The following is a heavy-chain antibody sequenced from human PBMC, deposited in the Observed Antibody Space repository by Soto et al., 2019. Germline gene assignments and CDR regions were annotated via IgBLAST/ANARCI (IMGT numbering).Heavy chain of an antibody. CDR2: ISAYNGNT. Sequence: GASVKVSCKASGYTFTSYGISWVRQAPGQGLEWMGWISAYNGNTNYAQKRQGRVTMTTDTSTSTAYMELRSLRSDDTAVYYCARDYGFGERVPDQKGYYYYGMDVRGQGTTVTVSS. D-gene: IGHD2-2*01. V-gene: IGHV1-18*01. CDR1: GYTFTSYG. J-gene: IGHJ6*02. CDR3: ARDYGFGERVPDQKGYYYYGMDV.